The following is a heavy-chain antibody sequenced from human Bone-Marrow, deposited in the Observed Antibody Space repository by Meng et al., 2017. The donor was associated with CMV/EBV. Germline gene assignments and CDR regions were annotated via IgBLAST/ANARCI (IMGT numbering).Heavy chain of an antibody. CDR3: ARLSGEAAMPFDY. J-gene: IGHJ4*02. D-gene: IGHD2-2*01. V-gene: IGHV4-59*01. CDR2: IYYSGST. CDR1: GGSISSYY. Sequence: ESLKISCTVSGGSISSYYWSWIRQPPGKGLEWIGYIYYSGSTNYNPSLKSRVTLSVDTSKNQFSLKLSSVTAADTAVYYCARLSGEAAMPFDYWGQGTLVTFSS.